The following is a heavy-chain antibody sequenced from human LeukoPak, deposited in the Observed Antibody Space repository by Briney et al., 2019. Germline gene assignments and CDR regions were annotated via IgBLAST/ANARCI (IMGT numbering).Heavy chain of an antibody. D-gene: IGHD2-2*01. CDR2: IKQDGSEK. CDR3: ARVASVPAAYAFDI. CDR1: GFTFSSYW. V-gene: IGHV3-7*01. Sequence: GGSLRLSCAASGFTFSSYWMSWVRQAPGKGLEWVANIKQDGSEKYYVDSVKGRFTISRDNAKNSLYLQMNSLRAEDTAVYYCARVASVPAAYAFDIWGQGTTVTVSS. J-gene: IGHJ3*02.